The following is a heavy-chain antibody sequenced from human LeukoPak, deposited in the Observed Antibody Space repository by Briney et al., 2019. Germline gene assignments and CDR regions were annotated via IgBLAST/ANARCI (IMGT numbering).Heavy chain of an antibody. D-gene: IGHD5-24*01. V-gene: IGHV1-18*04. CDR3: ARDFGMFTISHGDAFAI. CDR1: GYTFTGYY. J-gene: IGHJ3*02. Sequence: ASVKVSCKASGYTFTGYYMHWVRQAPGQGLEWMGWIGAYDGNTNYADKLQGRVTMTTDASTSTAFMELRSLTSDDTAVYFCARDFGMFTISHGDAFAIWGQGTVVTVSS. CDR2: IGAYDGNT.